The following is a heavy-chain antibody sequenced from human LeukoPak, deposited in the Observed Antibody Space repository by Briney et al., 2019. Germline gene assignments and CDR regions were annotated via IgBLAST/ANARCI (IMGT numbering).Heavy chain of an antibody. Sequence: SETLSLTCTGSGGSISGSSYYWDWIRQPPGKGLEWIGSIYYSGSTYYNPSLKSRVTISVDTSKNQFSLKLSSVTAADTAVYYCARHREKPDLFAISEWSNYFDFWGQGTLVTVSS. CDR2: IYYSGST. CDR1: GGSISGSSYY. D-gene: IGHD2-8*01. CDR3: ARHREKPDLFAISEWSNYFDF. V-gene: IGHV4-39*01. J-gene: IGHJ4*02.